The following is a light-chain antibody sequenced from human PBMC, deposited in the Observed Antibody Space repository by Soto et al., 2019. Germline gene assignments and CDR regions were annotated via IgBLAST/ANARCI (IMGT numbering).Light chain of an antibody. CDR1: SSDVGSYNY. CDR3: SSYTSCSTLLYV. V-gene: IGLV2-14*01. Sequence: QSALTQPASVSGSPGQSITISCTGTSSDVGSYNYVSWYQQHPGKAPKLMIYDVSNRTSGVSSRFSGSKSGNTASLTISGLQAEDEADYSGSSYTSCSTLLYVFGTGTKLTVL. J-gene: IGLJ1*01. CDR2: DVS.